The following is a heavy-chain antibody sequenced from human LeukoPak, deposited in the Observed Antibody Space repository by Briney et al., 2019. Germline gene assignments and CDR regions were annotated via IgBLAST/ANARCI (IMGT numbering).Heavy chain of an antibody. J-gene: IGHJ4*02. CDR1: GFTFSSYG. CDR3: AREEGPYFDC. CDR2: LNWNGDNR. Sequence: GGSLRLSCAASGFTFSSYGMHWVRQAPGKGLEWVSALNWNGDNRGYADSVKGRFTISRDNAKKSLYLQMNSLTAEDTAYYYCAREEGPYFDCWGQGTLVTVSS. V-gene: IGHV3-20*04.